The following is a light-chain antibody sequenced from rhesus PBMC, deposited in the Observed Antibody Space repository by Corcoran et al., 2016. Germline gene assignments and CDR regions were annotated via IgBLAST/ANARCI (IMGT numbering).Light chain of an antibody. CDR2: AAS. CDR1: QGISNY. CDR3: LQYNSKPLT. V-gene: IGKV1-36*01. J-gene: IGKJ4*01. Sequence: DIQMTQSPSSLSASVGERVTITCRASQGISNYLSWYQQKTGKAPKRLIYAASSLESGVPSRCRGSGSGTAFTLTNSSLQPEDFAAYYCLQYNSKPLTFGGGTKVELK.